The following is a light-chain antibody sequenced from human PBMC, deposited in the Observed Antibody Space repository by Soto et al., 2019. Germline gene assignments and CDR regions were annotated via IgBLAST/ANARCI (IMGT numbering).Light chain of an antibody. CDR2: AAS. CDR3: QGSLINCGE. CDR1: QGINTF. J-gene: IGKJ1*01. V-gene: IGKV1-9*01. Sequence: IQLTQSPSSLSASVGDRVTITCRASQGINTFLAWYQQKQGKAPKXLIYAASTLQSGVPSRFSGSGSGTDLRLTISCRKREDVETADRQGSLINCGEIGRGTKVDIK.